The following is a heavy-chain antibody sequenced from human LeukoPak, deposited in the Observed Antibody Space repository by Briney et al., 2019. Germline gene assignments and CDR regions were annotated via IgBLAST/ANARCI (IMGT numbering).Heavy chain of an antibody. CDR1: GFTFSRYA. D-gene: IGHD2-15*01. CDR2: IGGSGGTT. V-gene: IGHV3-23*01. CDR3: AKDLLRWAFDY. Sequence: PGGSLRLSCAASGFTFSRYAMSWVRQAPGKGLEWVSSIGGSGGTTYYADSVQGRFTISRDNSKNTLYLQMNSLSAEDTAVYYCAKDLLRWAFDYWGQGTLVTVSS. J-gene: IGHJ4*02.